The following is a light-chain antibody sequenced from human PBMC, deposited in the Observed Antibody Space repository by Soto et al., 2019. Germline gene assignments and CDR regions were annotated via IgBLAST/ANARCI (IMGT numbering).Light chain of an antibody. V-gene: IGLV2-11*01. CDR2: DVT. CDR3: CSYACSYTLV. Sequence: QSALTQPRSVSGSPGQSVTISCTGTSSDIGDSNYVSWYQQHPGKAPKLLIYDVTRRPSGVPDRFSGSKSGNTAALTISGLQAEDAADYFCCSYACSYTLVFGGGTKLTVL. CDR1: SSDIGDSNY. J-gene: IGLJ2*01.